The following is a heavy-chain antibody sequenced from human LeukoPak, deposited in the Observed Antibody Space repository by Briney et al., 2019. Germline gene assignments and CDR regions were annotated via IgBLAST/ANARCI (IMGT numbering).Heavy chain of an antibody. CDR3: VRDLPLTSGP. V-gene: IGHV3-53*01. D-gene: IGHD3-10*01. Sequence: GGSLRLSCAASGFTVSSNYMSWVRQAPGKGLEWVSVIYSGGSTYYADSVKGRFTISRDNSKNTLYLQMNSLRVEDTAVYYCVRDLPLTSGPWGQGTLVTVSS. CDR1: GFTVSSNY. CDR2: IYSGGST. J-gene: IGHJ5*02.